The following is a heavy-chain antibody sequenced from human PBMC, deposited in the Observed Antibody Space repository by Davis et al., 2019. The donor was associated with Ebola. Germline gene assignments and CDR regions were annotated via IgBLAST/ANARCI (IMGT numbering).Heavy chain of an antibody. V-gene: IGHV4-34*01. CDR3: ARGRGCSGGSCYYYYGMDV. CDR2: INYSGST. CDR1: GGSFSGYY. J-gene: IGHJ6*02. D-gene: IGHD2-15*01. Sequence: MPGGSLRLSCAVYGGSFSGYYWSWIRQPPGKGLEWIGEINYSGSTNYNPSLKSRVTISVDTSKNQFSLKLSSVTAADTAVYYCARGRGCSGGSCYYYYGMDVWGQGTTVTVSS.